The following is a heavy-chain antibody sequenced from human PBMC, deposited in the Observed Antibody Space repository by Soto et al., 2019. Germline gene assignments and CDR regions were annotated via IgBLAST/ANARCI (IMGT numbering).Heavy chain of an antibody. CDR3: ARHHCTGTSCFTGYFDY. D-gene: IGHD2-2*02. Sequence: QVQLQESGPGLVKPSETLSLTCTVSGGSISSYYWSWIRQPAGKGLEWIGRIYTSGSTNYNPSLKSRVTMSVDTSKNQFSLKLSSVTAADTAVYFCARHHCTGTSCFTGYFDYWGQGTLVTVSS. CDR2: IYTSGST. V-gene: IGHV4-4*07. J-gene: IGHJ4*02. CDR1: GGSISSYY.